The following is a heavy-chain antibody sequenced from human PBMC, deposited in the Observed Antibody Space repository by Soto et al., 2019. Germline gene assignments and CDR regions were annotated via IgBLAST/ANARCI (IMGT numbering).Heavy chain of an antibody. D-gene: IGHD3-3*01. V-gene: IGHV1-18*01. CDR2: ISAYNGNT. Sequence: ASVKVSCKASGYTFTSYGISWVRQASGQGLEWMGWISAYNGNTNYAQKLQGGVTMTTDTSTSTAYMELRSLRSDDTAVYYCARGQNYDFWSGYYTNHLFDIWGQGTMVTVSS. CDR1: GYTFTSYG. J-gene: IGHJ3*02. CDR3: ARGQNYDFWSGYYTNHLFDI.